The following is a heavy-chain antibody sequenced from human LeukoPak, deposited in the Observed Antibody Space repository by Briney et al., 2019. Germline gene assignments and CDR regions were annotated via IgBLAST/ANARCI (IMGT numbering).Heavy chain of an antibody. Sequence: QAGGSLRLSCAASGFSFSSYEMNWVRQAPGKGLEWVSYISSSGSAIYSAASVKGRSTISRDNAKNSLYLQMNSLRAEDTAVYYCARAPYNYGRFDYWGQGTLVTVSS. V-gene: IGHV3-48*03. CDR2: ISSSGSAI. D-gene: IGHD5-18*01. CDR1: GFSFSSYE. J-gene: IGHJ4*02. CDR3: ARAPYNYGRFDY.